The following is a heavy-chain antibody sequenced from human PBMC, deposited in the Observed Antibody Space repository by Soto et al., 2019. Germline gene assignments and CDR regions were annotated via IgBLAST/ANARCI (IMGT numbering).Heavy chain of an antibody. Sequence: QVQLVESGGGVVQPGRSLRLSCAASGFTFRSYGMHWVRQAPGKGLEWVAVIWYDGSNKYYADSVKGRFTISRDNSKNTLYLQMNSLRAEDTAVYYYARAGDAFDIWGQGTMVTVSS. V-gene: IGHV3-33*01. CDR3: ARAGDAFDI. D-gene: IGHD3-10*01. J-gene: IGHJ3*02. CDR1: GFTFRSYG. CDR2: IWYDGSNK.